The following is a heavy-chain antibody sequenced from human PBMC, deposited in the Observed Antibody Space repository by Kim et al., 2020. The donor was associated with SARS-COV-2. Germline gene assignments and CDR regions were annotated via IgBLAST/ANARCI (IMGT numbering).Heavy chain of an antibody. D-gene: IGHD1-26*01. CDR3: ARAGDGFKDPPVGSFDY. Sequence: GGSLRLSCAASGIDVASEYMSWVRQAPGRGPEWISVMYAGRNTFYADSVKDRFAISRDDSTNTLFLQMDSLRAEDTAVYFCARAGDGFKDPPVGSFDYWGQGTIVTVSS. CDR2: MYAGRNT. J-gene: IGHJ4*02. CDR1: GIDVASEY. V-gene: IGHV3-53*01.